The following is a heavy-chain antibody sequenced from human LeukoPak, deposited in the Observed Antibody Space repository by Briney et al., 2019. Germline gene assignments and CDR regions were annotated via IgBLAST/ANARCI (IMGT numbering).Heavy chain of an antibody. CDR1: GGSISSYY. CDR3: AHSGYANDAFDI. V-gene: IGHV4-59*01. CDR2: IYYSGST. D-gene: IGHD2-2*03. J-gene: IGHJ3*02. Sequence: SETLSLTCTVSGGSISSYYWSWIRQPPGKGLEWIGYIYYSGSTNYNPSLKSRVTISVDTSKNQFSLELSSVTAADTAVYYCAHSGYANDAFDIWGQGTMVTVSS.